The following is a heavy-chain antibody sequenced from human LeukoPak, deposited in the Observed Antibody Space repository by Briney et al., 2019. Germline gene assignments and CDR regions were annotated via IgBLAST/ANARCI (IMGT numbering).Heavy chain of an antibody. Sequence: SQTLSLTCSVSGGSISSDRYYWSWIRQPAGKGLEWIGRIYAPGDTKYDPSLQSRVTISGDTSKNQISLKLASVTAADTAVYYCAREYYASGSNGAFDYWGQGILVTVSS. CDR2: IYAPGDT. D-gene: IGHD3-10*01. CDR3: AREYYASGSNGAFDY. J-gene: IGHJ4*02. CDR1: GGSISSDRYY. V-gene: IGHV4-61*02.